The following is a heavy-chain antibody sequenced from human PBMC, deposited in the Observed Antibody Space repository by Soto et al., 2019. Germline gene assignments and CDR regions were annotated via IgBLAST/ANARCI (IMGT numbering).Heavy chain of an antibody. V-gene: IGHV3-23*01. J-gene: IGHJ4*02. CDR2: ISGGGDSI. D-gene: IGHD2-8*01. Sequence: GGSLRLSCAASGFTFSSYAMTWVRQAPGKGLEWVSAISGGGDSIYYADSVKGRFTISRDQSKNTLYLQLHSLRAEDTAVYLCAKERDNGADRYYYDYCVQRTLVTVSS. CDR3: AKERDNGADRYYYDY. CDR1: GFTFSSYA.